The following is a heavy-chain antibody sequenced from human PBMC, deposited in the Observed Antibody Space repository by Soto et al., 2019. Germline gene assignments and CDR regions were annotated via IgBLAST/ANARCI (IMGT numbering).Heavy chain of an antibody. CDR2: ISYDGSNK. J-gene: IGHJ4*02. Sequence: QVQLVESGGGVVQPGRSLRLSCAASGFTFSSYAMHWVRQAPGKGLEWVAVISYDGSNKYYADSVKGRFTISRDNSKNTLYLQMNSLRAEDTAVYYCARSDYRDPPGLPGIDYWGQGTLVTVSS. CDR3: ARSDYRDPPGLPGIDY. D-gene: IGHD4-17*01. V-gene: IGHV3-30-3*01. CDR1: GFTFSSYA.